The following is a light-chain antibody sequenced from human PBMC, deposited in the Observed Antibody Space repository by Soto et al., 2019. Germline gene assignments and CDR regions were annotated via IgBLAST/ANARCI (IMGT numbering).Light chain of an antibody. Sequence: MTQSPATLSVSPGEGAILSCRASQSVSSWLAWYQQKPGKAPKLLIYDASSLESGVPSRFSGSGSGTDFTLTISSLQPEDFATYYCQQSYSIPITFGQGTRLEIK. CDR1: QSVSSW. CDR2: DAS. J-gene: IGKJ5*01. V-gene: IGKV1-39*01. CDR3: QQSYSIPIT.